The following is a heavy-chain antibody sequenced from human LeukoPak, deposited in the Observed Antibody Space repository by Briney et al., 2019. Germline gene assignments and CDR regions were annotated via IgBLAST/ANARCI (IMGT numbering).Heavy chain of an antibody. CDR2: IYSGGPT. D-gene: IGHD2-15*01. V-gene: IGHV3-53*05. CDR1: GFTVSSNF. CDR3: ARDQTGFCSGSSCLGSTFDY. J-gene: IGHJ4*02. Sequence: GGSLRLSCEASGFTVSSNFMGWVRQTPEKGLEWVSVIYSGGPTNYADSAEGRFTISTDNSKNTLYLQMNSLRAEDTAVYYCARDQTGFCSGSSCLGSTFDYWGQGTLVTVSS.